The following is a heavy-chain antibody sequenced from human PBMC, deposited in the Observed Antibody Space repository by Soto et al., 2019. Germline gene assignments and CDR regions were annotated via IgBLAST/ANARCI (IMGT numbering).Heavy chain of an antibody. D-gene: IGHD3-9*01. CDR3: ARNLMDYDILTGYYMGYYDAFDI. V-gene: IGHV1-3*01. J-gene: IGHJ3*02. CDR1: GYTFTSYA. CDR2: INAGNGNT. Sequence: ASVKVSCKASGYTFTSYAMHWVRQAPGQRLEWMGWINAGNGNTIYSQKFQGRVTITRDTSASTAYMELSSLRSEDTAVYYCARNLMDYDILTGYYMGYYDAFDIWGQGTMVTVSS.